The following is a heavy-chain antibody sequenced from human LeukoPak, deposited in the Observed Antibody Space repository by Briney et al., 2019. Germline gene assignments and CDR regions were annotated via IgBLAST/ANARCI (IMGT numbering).Heavy chain of an antibody. CDR1: GGSFSGYY. D-gene: IGHD3-3*01. V-gene: IGHV3-11*04. CDR3: ARVGSGYYPRSGYYYYGMDV. J-gene: IGHJ6*02. Sequence: LSLTCAVYGGSFSGYYWSWIRQPPGKGLEWVSYISTSGSTIYYADSVKGRFTISRDNAKNSLYLQMNSLRAEDTAVYYCARVGSGYYPRSGYYYYGMDVWGQGTTVTVSS. CDR2: ISTSGSTI.